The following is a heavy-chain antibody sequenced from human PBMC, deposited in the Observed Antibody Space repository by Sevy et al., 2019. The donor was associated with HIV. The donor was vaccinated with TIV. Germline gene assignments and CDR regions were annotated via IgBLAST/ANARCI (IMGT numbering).Heavy chain of an antibody. J-gene: IGHJ4*02. CDR2: IYSDGTT. Sequence: GGSLRLSCAASGFTVSSNYMTWVRQAPGKGLEGVSVIYSDGTTYHADSVKDRFTHSRDNSKNTLYLQMNSLRAEDTAVYYCARGKSGYGYGLNSWGQGTLVTVSS. D-gene: IGHD5-18*01. CDR1: GFTVSSNY. CDR3: ARGKSGYGYGLNS. V-gene: IGHV3-66*01.